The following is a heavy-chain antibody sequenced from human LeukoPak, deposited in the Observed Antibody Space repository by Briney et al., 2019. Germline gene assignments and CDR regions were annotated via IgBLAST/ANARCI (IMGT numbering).Heavy chain of an antibody. CDR1: GYTFTNYA. V-gene: IGHV7-4-1*02. D-gene: IGHD6-13*01. Sequence: ASVKVSCKASGYTFTNYAISWVRQAPGQGLEWMGWINTNTGNPTYAQGFTGRFVFSLDTSVSAAYLQISSLKAEDTAVYYCARAGAAGLYYYYYYMDVWGKGTTVTVSS. CDR3: ARAGAAGLYYYYYYMDV. J-gene: IGHJ6*03. CDR2: INTNTGNP.